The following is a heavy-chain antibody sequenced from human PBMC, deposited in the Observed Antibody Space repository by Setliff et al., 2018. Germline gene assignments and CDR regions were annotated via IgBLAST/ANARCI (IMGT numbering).Heavy chain of an antibody. D-gene: IGHD6-13*01. CDR1: GGSISSYY. V-gene: IGHV4-59*12. J-gene: IGHJ3*02. Sequence: PSETLSLTCTVSGGSISSYYWSWIRQPPGKGLEWIGYIYYSGSTNYNPSLKSRVTISVDTSKNQFSLKLSSVTAEDTAVYYCASAGHSGSWFPFDAFHIWGQGTMVTVSS. CDR2: IYYSGST. CDR3: ASAGHSGSWFPFDAFHI.